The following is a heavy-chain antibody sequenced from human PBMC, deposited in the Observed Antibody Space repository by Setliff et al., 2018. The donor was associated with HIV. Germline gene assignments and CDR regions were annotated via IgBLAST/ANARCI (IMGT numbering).Heavy chain of an antibody. D-gene: IGHD3-16*01. CDR1: GYSFTNYD. J-gene: IGHJ6*02. CDR2: MNPKSGKT. CDR3: ARSGWTNYVVSPPSAMDV. V-gene: IGHV1-8*03. Sequence: ASVKVSCKASGYSFTNYDINWVRQATGQGLEWMGWMNPKSGKTGYAQKFQGRVTITRNTSISTVYMDLDSLRSDDAAVYYCARSGWTNYVVSPPSAMDVWGQGTTVTVSS.